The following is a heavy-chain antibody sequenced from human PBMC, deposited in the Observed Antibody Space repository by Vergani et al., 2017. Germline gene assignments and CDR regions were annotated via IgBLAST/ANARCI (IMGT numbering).Heavy chain of an antibody. Sequence: QVQLQQWGAGLLKPSETLSLTCAVYGGSFSGYYWSWIRQPPGKGLEWIGEINHSGSTNYNPSLKSRVTISVDTSKNQFSLKLSSVTAAATAVYYCARALIIAARRMDVWGKGTTVTVSS. J-gene: IGHJ6*04. D-gene: IGHD6-6*01. CDR1: GGSFSGYY. CDR3: ARALIIAARRMDV. CDR2: INHSGST. V-gene: IGHV4-34*01.